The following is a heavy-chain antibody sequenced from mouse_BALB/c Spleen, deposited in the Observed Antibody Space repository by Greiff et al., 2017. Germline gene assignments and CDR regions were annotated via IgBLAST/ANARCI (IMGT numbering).Heavy chain of an antibody. CDR1: GFDFSSYW. J-gene: IGHJ3*01. CDR3: ASPKGGNYGFFAY. Sequence: EVKLVESGGGLVQPGGSLKLSCAASGFDFSSYWMSWVRQAPGKGLEWIGEINPDSSTINYTPSLKDKFIISRDNAKNTLYLQMSKMRSEDTAHYDCASPKGGNYGFFAYWGQGTLVTVSA. V-gene: IGHV4-1*02. CDR2: INPDSSTI. D-gene: IGHD2-1*01.